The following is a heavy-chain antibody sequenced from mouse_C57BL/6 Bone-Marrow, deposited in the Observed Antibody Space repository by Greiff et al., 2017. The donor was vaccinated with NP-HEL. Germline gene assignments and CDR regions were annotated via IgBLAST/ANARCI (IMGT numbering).Heavy chain of an antibody. D-gene: IGHD2-1*01. CDR1: GYTFTNYW. CDR2: IYPGGGYT. V-gene: IGHV1-63*01. J-gene: IGHJ4*01. Sequence: VQLQQSGAELVRPGTSVKMSCKASGYTFTNYWIGWAKQRPGHGLEWIGDIYPGGGYTNYNEKFKGKATLTADKSSSTAYMQFSSLTSEDSAIYYCARDGGYGNYYAMDYWGQGTSVTVSS. CDR3: ARDGGYGNYYAMDY.